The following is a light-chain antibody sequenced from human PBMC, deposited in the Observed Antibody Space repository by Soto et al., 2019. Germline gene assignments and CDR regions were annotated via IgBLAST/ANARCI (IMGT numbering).Light chain of an antibody. CDR1: SSDVGGYNY. CDR2: DVN. V-gene: IGLV2-11*01. CDR3: CSYAGSYTLL. Sequence: QSVVTQPRSVSGSPGQSVTISCTGTSSDVGGYNYVSWYQHHPGKAPKLMIYDVNKRPSGVPYHFSGSKSGNTASLTISGLHAEDEADYYCCSYAGSYTLLFGGGTKLTVL. J-gene: IGLJ2*01.